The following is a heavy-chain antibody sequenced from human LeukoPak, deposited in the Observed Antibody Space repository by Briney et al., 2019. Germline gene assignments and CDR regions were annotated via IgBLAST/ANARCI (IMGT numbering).Heavy chain of an antibody. J-gene: IGHJ3*02. D-gene: IGHD3-22*01. CDR3: ATYHDTTGYFKEAFEM. Sequence: GGSLRLSCTTSGLTFSHYSMNWVRQAPGKGLEWLSYISTTSKTIYYVDSVKGRLNVSRDNGKNLLILEMKSLRAEDTGLYFCATYHDTTGYFKEAFEMWGQGTFVTVSP. V-gene: IGHV3-48*01. CDR2: ISTTSKTI. CDR1: GLTFSHYS.